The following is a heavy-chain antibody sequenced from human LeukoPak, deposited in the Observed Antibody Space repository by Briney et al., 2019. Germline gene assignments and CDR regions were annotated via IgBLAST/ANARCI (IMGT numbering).Heavy chain of an antibody. Sequence: HSGGSLRLSCAASGFTFSSYGMPWVRQAPGKGLEWVAVIWYDGSNKYYADSVKGRFTISRDNSKNTLYLQMNSLRAEDTAVYYCATPGQLERRYGWYFDYWGQGTLVTVSS. CDR2: IWYDGSNK. J-gene: IGHJ4*02. V-gene: IGHV3-33*01. CDR3: ATPGQLERRYGWYFDY. CDR1: GFTFSSYG. D-gene: IGHD1-1*01.